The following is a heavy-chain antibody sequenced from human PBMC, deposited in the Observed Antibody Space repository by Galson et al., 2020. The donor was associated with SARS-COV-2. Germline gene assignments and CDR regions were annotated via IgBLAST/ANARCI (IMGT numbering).Heavy chain of an antibody. D-gene: IGHD3-22*01. V-gene: IGHV3-48*02. CDR2: ISSSSSTI. CDR1: GFTFSSYS. Sequence: GGSLRLSCAASGFTFSSYSMNWVRQAPGKGLEWVSYISSSSSTIYYADSVKGRFTISRDNAKNSLYLQMNSLRDEDTAVYYCARGSRITMIVVVTARKESFDYWGQGTLVTVSS. J-gene: IGHJ4*02. CDR3: ARGSRITMIVVVTARKESFDY.